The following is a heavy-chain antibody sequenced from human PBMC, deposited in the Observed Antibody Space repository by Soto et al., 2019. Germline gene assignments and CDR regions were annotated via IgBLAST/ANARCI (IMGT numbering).Heavy chain of an antibody. D-gene: IGHD3-16*02. J-gene: IGHJ3*02. Sequence: GGSLRLSCAASGFTFSSYAMHWVRQAPGKGLEWVAVISYDGSNKYYADSVKGRFTISRDNSKNTLYLQMNSLRAEDTAVYYCARDRAEFGGVIGTGCGDAFDIWGQGTMVTVSS. CDR1: GFTFSSYA. CDR2: ISYDGSNK. V-gene: IGHV3-30-3*01. CDR3: ARDRAEFGGVIGTGCGDAFDI.